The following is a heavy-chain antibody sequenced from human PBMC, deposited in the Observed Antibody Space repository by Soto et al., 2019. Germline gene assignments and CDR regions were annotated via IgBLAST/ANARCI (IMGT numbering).Heavy chain of an antibody. J-gene: IGHJ6*02. Sequence: QVQLVESGGGVVQPGRSLRLSCAASGFTFSSYGMHWVRQAPGKGLEWVAVISYDGSNKYYADSVKGRFTISRDNSKNTLYRQMNSLRAEDTAVYYCAKEGKYYDILTGYRSYYGMDVWGQGTTVTVSS. CDR3: AKEGKYYDILTGYRSYYGMDV. D-gene: IGHD3-9*01. CDR2: ISYDGSNK. V-gene: IGHV3-30*18. CDR1: GFTFSSYG.